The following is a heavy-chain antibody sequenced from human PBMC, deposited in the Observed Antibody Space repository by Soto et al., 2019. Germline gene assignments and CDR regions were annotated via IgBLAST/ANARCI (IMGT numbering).Heavy chain of an antibody. CDR1: GFTFSSYG. J-gene: IGHJ6*02. D-gene: IGHD3-22*01. V-gene: IGHV3-33*01. CDR2: IWYDGSNK. CDR3: ARTRLYYDSSGYYPYYYYYGMDV. Sequence: QVQLVESGGGVVQPGRSLRLSCAASGFTFSSYGMHWVRQAPGKGLEWVAVIWYDGSNKYYADSVKGRFTISRDNSKNTLYLQMNSLRAEDTAVYYCARTRLYYDSSGYYPYYYYYGMDVWGQGTTVTVSS.